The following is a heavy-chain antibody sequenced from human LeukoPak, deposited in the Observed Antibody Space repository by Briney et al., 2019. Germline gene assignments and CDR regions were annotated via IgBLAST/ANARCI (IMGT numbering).Heavy chain of an antibody. CDR3: ARGHYDFWSGYYTGPDAFDI. V-gene: IGHV1-2*02. J-gene: IGHJ3*02. CDR2: INPNSGGT. Sequence: ASVKVSCKASGYTFTGYYMHWVRQAPGQGLEWMGWINPNSGGTNYAQKFQGRVTMTRDTSISTAYMELSRLRSEDTAVYYCARGHYDFWSGYYTGPDAFDIWGQGTMVTVSS. CDR1: GYTFTGYY. D-gene: IGHD3-3*01.